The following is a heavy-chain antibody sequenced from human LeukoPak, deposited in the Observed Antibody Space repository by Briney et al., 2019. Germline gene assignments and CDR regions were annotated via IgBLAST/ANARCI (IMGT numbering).Heavy chain of an antibody. D-gene: IGHD3-10*01. CDR2: IYYSGST. Sequence: SETLSLTGTVSGGSISSGDYSWSSIRQPPGKGLEWIAYIYYSGSTYYNPSLKSRVTISVDTSKNQSSLKRSSVTAADTAVYYCARDAEGGSGSAWFDPWGQGTLVTVSS. V-gene: IGHV4-30-4*01. CDR3: ARDAEGGSGSAWFDP. CDR1: GGSISSGDYS. J-gene: IGHJ5*02.